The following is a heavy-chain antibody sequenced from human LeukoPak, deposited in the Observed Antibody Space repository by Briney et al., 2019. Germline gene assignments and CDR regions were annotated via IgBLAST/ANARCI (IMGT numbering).Heavy chain of an antibody. Sequence: TGGSLRLSCAASGFTFSNNWMSWVRQAPGKGLEWVANIKQDGSEKFYVDSVKGRFTISRDNAMNSLYLQMNSLRVEDTAVYYRATDWGYSYGYAFDSWGQGTLVTVSS. D-gene: IGHD5-18*01. CDR3: ATDWGYSYGYAFDS. V-gene: IGHV3-7*01. CDR2: IKQDGSEK. J-gene: IGHJ4*02. CDR1: GFTFSNNW.